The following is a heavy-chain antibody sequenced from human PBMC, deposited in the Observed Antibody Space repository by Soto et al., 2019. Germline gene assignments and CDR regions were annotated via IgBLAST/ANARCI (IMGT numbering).Heavy chain of an antibody. CDR1: RGSTSSGGYS. J-gene: IGHJ6*02. CDR2: ISHRGTT. D-gene: IGHD2-2*02. V-gene: IGHV4-31*03. Sequence: TLSLTCTVSRGSTSSGGYSWSWISHHPGKGLEWIGYISHRGTTYYHPSLKSRGTISVDTSKNRFSLKLSSVTAADTAVYYCARGEDYCSSTSCYREYYYYYDMDVWGQGTTVTVSS. CDR3: ARGEDYCSSTSCYREYYYYYDMDV.